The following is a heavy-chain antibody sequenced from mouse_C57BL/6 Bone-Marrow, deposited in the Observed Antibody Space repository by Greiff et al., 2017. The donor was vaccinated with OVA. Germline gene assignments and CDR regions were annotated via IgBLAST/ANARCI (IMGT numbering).Heavy chain of an antibody. V-gene: IGHV5-6*01. CDR3: ASRTRYGNFSGFAY. D-gene: IGHD2-1*01. CDR2: ISSGGSYT. J-gene: IGHJ3*01. CDR1: GFTFSSYG. Sequence: EVQLVESGGDLVKPGGSLKLSCAASGFTFSSYGMSWVRQTPDKRLEWVATISSGGSYTYYPDSVKGRFTISRDNAKHTLYLQMSSLKSEDTAMDDMASRTRYGNFSGFAYWGQGTLVTVSA.